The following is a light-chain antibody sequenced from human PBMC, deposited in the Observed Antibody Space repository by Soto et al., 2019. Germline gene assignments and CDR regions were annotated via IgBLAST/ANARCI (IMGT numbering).Light chain of an antibody. CDR3: SSYAASDNFVV. V-gene: IGLV2-8*01. Sequence: QSALTQPPSASGSPGQSVTISCTGTSSDVGGYNYVSWYQQHPGKAPKLMIYEVFKRPSGVPDRFSGSKSGNTASLTVSGLQAEAEADYYCSSYAASDNFVVFGGGTKLTVL. J-gene: IGLJ2*01. CDR2: EVF. CDR1: SSDVGGYNY.